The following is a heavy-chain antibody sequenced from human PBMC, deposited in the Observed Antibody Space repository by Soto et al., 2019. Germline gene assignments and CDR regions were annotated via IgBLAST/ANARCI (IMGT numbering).Heavy chain of an antibody. CDR2: IYHSGST. D-gene: IGHD4-17*01. CDR1: GGSISSGGYS. Sequence: QLQLQESGSGLVKPSQTLSLTCAVSGGSISSGGYSWSWIRQPPGKGLEWIGYIYHSGSTYYNPSLKSRVTISVGRSKNQFSLKLSSVTAADTAVYYCARAPTTLVTLGYFDLWGRGTLVTVSS. CDR3: ARAPTTLVTLGYFDL. J-gene: IGHJ2*01. V-gene: IGHV4-30-2*01.